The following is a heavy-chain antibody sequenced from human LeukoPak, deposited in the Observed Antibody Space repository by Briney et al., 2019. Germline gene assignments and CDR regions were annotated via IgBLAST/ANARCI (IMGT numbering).Heavy chain of an antibody. D-gene: IGHD1-26*01. V-gene: IGHV3-21*01. J-gene: IGHJ4*02. CDR1: GFTFSSYS. CDR2: ISGSSSYI. Sequence: GGSLRLSCAASGFTFSSYSMNWVRQAPGKGLEWVSSISGSSSYIYYADSLKGRFTISRGNAKNSLYLQTDSLRAEDTAVYYCARGGGGTYYHLLDYWGQGTLVTVSS. CDR3: ARGGGGTYYHLLDY.